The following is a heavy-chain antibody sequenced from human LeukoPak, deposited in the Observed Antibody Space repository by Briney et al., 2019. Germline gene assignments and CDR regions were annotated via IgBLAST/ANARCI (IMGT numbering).Heavy chain of an antibody. D-gene: IGHD6-19*01. CDR3: ARDSSGWYMTTPRFDY. CDR1: GGSISSGSYY. J-gene: IGHJ4*02. Sequence: SETLSLTCTVSGGSISSGSYYWSWIRQPAGKGLEWIGRIYTSGSTNYNPSLKSRVTISVDTSKNQFSLKLSSVTAADTAVYYCARDSSGWYMTTPRFDYWGQGTLVTVSS. CDR2: IYTSGST. V-gene: IGHV4-61*02.